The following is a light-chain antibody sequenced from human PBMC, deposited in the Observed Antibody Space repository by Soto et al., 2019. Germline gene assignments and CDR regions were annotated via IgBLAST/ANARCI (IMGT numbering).Light chain of an antibody. CDR2: GAS. CDR1: QSVSSN. V-gene: IGKV3-15*01. J-gene: IGKJ5*01. CDR3: QQYNTWPPIT. Sequence: PGESATLSCRASQSVSSNLAWYQQKPGQAPRLLIYGASIRATGIPARFSGSGSWTEFTLTISSLQSEDFAVYYCQQYNTWPPITFGQGTRLEIK.